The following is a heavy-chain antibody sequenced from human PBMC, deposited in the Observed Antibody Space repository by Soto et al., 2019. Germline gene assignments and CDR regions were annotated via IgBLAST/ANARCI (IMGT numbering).Heavy chain of an antibody. V-gene: IGHV1-24*01. CDR3: ATNYYDSSGYLFDY. J-gene: IGHJ4*02. D-gene: IGHD3-22*01. CDR2: FDPEDGET. Sequence: GASVKVSCKVSGYTLTELSMHWVRQAPGKGLEWMGGFDPEDGETIYAQKFQGRVTMTEDTSTDTAYMELGSLRSEDTAVYYCATNYYDSSGYLFDYWGQGTLVTVSS. CDR1: GYTLTELS.